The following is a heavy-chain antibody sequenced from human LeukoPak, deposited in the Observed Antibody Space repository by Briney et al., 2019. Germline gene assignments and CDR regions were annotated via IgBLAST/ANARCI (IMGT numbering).Heavy chain of an antibody. CDR3: ARVRRDGYNLFFDY. V-gene: IGHV3-74*01. CDR2: ISSDGSST. CDR1: GFTFSTYW. J-gene: IGHJ4*02. Sequence: AGGSLRLSCAASGFTFSTYWMHWVRQAPGKGLVWVSRISSDGSSTIYADSVKGRFTISRDNANNTLYLQMNSLRAEDTAVYFCARVRRDGYNLFFDYWGQGTLVTVSP. D-gene: IGHD5-24*01.